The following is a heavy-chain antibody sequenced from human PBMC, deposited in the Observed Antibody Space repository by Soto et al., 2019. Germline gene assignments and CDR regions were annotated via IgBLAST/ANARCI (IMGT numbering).Heavy chain of an antibody. CDR1: GYSISSGYY. D-gene: IGHD2-8*01. J-gene: IGHJ4*02. V-gene: IGHV4-38-2*02. Sequence: SETLSLTCTVSGYSISSGYYWGWIRQPPGKGLEWIGSIYHSGSTYYNPSLKSRVTISVDPSKNQFSLKLSSVTAADTAVYYCARDGCTNGVCSIPFDYWGQGTLGTVSS. CDR3: ARDGCTNGVCSIPFDY. CDR2: IYHSGST.